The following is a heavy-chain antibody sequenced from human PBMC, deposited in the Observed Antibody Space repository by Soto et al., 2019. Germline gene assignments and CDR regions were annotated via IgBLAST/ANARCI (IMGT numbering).Heavy chain of an antibody. CDR1: GGTFSSYT. V-gene: IGHV1-69*02. CDR3: ARVTGPYGDYVAGWFDP. D-gene: IGHD4-17*01. Sequence: QVQLVQSGAEVKKPGSSVKVSCKASGGTFSSYTISWVRQAPGQGLEWMGRIIPILGIANYAQKFQGRVTITADKSTSTAYMELSSLRSEDTAVYYCARVTGPYGDYVAGWFDPWGQGTLVTVSS. CDR2: IIPILGIA. J-gene: IGHJ5*02.